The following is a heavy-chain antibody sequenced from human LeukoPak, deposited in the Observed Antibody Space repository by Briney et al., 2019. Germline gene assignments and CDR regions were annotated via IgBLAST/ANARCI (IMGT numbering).Heavy chain of an antibody. CDR1: GYTFTGYY. D-gene: IGHD6-13*01. J-gene: IGHJ5*02. CDR2: INPNSGGT. Sequence: ASVKVSCKASGYTFTGYYMHWVRQAPGQGLEWMGWINPNSGGTNYAQKFQGRVTMTRDTSISTAYMELSRLRSDDTAVYYCARDQSSSSCYWRNWFDPWGQGTLVTVSS. V-gene: IGHV1-2*02. CDR3: ARDQSSSSCYWRNWFDP.